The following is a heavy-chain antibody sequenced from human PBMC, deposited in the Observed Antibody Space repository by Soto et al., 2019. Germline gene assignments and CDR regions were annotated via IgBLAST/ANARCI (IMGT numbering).Heavy chain of an antibody. CDR1: GFTFSISN. Sequence: GGSLRLSCAASGFTFSISNMNWVRQAPGKGLQWVSSISSTSGTIHYADSVKGRFTISRDNAKNSLSLQMNSLRGEDTAVYYCAMGSYSAFHSWGQGTMLTISS. CDR3: AMGSYSAFHS. CDR2: ISSTSGTI. V-gene: IGHV3-21*06. J-gene: IGHJ3*02. D-gene: IGHD3-10*01.